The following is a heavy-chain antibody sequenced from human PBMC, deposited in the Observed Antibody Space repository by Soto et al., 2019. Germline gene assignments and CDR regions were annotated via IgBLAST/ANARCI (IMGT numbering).Heavy chain of an antibody. CDR2: LFYRGTA. J-gene: IGHJ3*01. CDR1: GSSISPYY. CDR3: AREKDRILGGYAFGY. Sequence: QVQLQESGPRLVKPSETLSLTCSVSGSSISPYYWTWLRQASGKGLEWIGYLFYRGTATYNPALKCRVTISLDTSKKQVSLRLSSVTAADTAVYYCAREKDRILGGYAFGYWGPGTTVTVSS. V-gene: IGHV4-59*01. D-gene: IGHD1-26*01.